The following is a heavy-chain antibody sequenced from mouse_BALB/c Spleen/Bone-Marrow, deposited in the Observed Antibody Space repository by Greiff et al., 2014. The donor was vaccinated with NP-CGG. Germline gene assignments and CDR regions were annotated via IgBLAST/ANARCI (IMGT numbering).Heavy chain of an antibody. V-gene: IGHV1S56*01. CDR3: ARLGRDYAMDY. CDR1: GYTFTSYY. Sequence: VQLQESGPELVKPGASVRISCKASGYTFTSYYIRWVKQRPGQGLEWIGWIYPGNVNTKYNEKFKGKATLTADRSSSTAYMQLSSLTSEDSAVYFCARLGRDYAMDYWGQGTSVTVSS. D-gene: IGHD4-1*01. J-gene: IGHJ4*01. CDR2: IYPGNVNT.